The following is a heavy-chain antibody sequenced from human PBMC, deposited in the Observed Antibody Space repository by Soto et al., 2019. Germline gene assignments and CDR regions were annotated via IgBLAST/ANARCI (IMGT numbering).Heavy chain of an antibody. V-gene: IGHV1-2*04. D-gene: IGHD6-13*01. CDR2: INPNSGGT. CDR1: GYTFTGYY. CDR3: AREGVAAGYNWFDP. Sequence: ASVKVSCKASGYTFTGYYMHWVRQAPGQGLEWMGWINPNSGGTNYAQKFQGWVTVTRDTSISTAYMELSRLRSDDMAVYYCAREGVAAGYNWFDPWGQGTLVTVSS. J-gene: IGHJ5*02.